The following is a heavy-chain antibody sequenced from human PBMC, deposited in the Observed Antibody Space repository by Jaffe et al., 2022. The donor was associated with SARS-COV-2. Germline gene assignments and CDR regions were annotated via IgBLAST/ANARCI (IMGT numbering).Heavy chain of an antibody. V-gene: IGHV3-74*01. D-gene: IGHD3-10*01. CDR3: ARDFYYAIDY. CDR2: IHSDGIST. CDR1: GFSFSTTW. J-gene: IGHJ4*02. Sequence: EVQLVESGGGLVQPGGSLRLSCVASGFSFSTTWMHWVRQVPGKGLVWVSRIHSDGISTIYADSVKGRFTISRDNAKNTLYLQMNSLRAEDTAVYYCARDFYYAIDYWGQGTPVTVSS.